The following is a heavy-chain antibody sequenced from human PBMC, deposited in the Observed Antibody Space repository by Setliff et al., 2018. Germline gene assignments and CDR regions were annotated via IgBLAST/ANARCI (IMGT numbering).Heavy chain of an antibody. CDR1: GDSINSFY. CDR2: FFYSGDT. J-gene: IGHJ4*02. D-gene: IGHD3-10*01. Sequence: SETLSLTCTVSGDSINSFYWTWIRQPPGKGLEWIGFFFYSGDTKSNPSLKSRVTMSVDTSKNQFSLKLNSVTAADTAVYYCARDRTYYGSGTYTRYFDYWGQGTLVTVSS. V-gene: IGHV4-59*01. CDR3: ARDRTYYGSGTYTRYFDY.